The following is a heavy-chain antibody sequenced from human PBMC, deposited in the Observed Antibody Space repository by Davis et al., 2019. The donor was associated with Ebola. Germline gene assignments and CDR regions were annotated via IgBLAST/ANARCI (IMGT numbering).Heavy chain of an antibody. CDR3: ARGRYYDFWSGYPYYYYYYYMDV. V-gene: IGHV4-34*01. CDR2: INHSGST. Sequence: SETLSLTCAVYGGSFSGYYWSWIRQPPGKGLEWIGEINHSGSTNYNPSLKSRVTISVDTSKNQFSLKLSSVTAADTAVYYCARGRYYDFWSGYPYYYYYYYMDVWGKGTTVTVSS. D-gene: IGHD3-3*01. J-gene: IGHJ6*03. CDR1: GGSFSGYY.